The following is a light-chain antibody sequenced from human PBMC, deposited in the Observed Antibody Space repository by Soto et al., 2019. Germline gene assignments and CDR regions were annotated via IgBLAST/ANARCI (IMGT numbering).Light chain of an antibody. Sequence: QSVLTQSPSASASLGASVTLTCTLSSGHSRYAIAWHQQQPEKGPRYLMKLDSDGSHSKGDGIPDRFSGSSSGAERYLTISSLQYEAESDYYCQTWGTGSVVFGGGTKLTVL. CDR1: SGHSRYA. CDR3: QTWGTGSVV. J-gene: IGLJ2*01. CDR2: LDSDGSH. V-gene: IGLV4-69*01.